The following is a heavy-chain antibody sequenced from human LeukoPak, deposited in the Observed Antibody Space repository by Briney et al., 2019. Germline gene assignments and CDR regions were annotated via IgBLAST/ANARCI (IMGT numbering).Heavy chain of an antibody. CDR2: IIPILGIA. CDR1: GGTFSSYT. Sequence: SVKVSCKASGGTFSSYTISWVRQAPGQGLEWMGRIIPILGIADYAQKFQGRVTITADKSTSTAYMELSSLRSEDTAVYYCARGYYDFWSGYFLWSQGTLVTVSS. V-gene: IGHV1-69*02. CDR3: ARGYYDFWSGYFL. J-gene: IGHJ4*02. D-gene: IGHD3-3*01.